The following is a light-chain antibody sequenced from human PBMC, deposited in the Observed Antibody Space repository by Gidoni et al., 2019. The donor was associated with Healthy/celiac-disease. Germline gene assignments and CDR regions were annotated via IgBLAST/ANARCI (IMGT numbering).Light chain of an antibody. J-gene: IGKJ1*01. CDR3: QQYYSYPRT. CDR2: AAS. CDR1: QGISSY. V-gene: IGKV1-8*01. Sequence: AIRLTPSPPSLSASTGDRVTITCRASQGISSYLAWYQQKPGKAPKLLIYAASTLQSGVPSRFSGSGSGTDFTLTISCLQSEDFATYYCQQYYSYPRTFGQGTKVEIK.